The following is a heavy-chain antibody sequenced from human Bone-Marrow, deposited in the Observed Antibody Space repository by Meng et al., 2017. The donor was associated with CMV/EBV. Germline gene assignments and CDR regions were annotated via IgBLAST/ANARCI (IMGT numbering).Heavy chain of an antibody. V-gene: IGHV1-2*02. CDR3: VRSSGWSLFDY. CDR1: GFTFSDYY. Sequence: QVQLVQSGAGMKTPGASVKVSCTTSGFTFSDYYIHWVRQAPGQGLEWMGWVNSNNDATNYARKFQGRVSMTRDTSISTAHMELSRLMSDDTAVYYCVRSSGWSLFDYWGQGTLVTVSS. J-gene: IGHJ4*02. CDR2: VNSNNDAT. D-gene: IGHD6-19*01.